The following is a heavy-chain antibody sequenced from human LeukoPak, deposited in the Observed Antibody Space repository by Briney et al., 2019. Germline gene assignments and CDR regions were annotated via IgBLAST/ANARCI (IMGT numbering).Heavy chain of an antibody. CDR1: GFTFSSYW. CDR2: INSDGSST. CDR3: ARATKQGYCSGGSCYPQVFDY. D-gene: IGHD2-15*01. V-gene: IGHV3-74*01. Sequence: GGSLRLSCAASGFTFSSYWMHWVRQAPGKGLVWVSRINSDGSSTSYADSVKGRFTISRDNAKNSLYLQMNSLRAEDTAVYYCARATKQGYCSGGSCYPQVFDYWGQGTLVTVSS. J-gene: IGHJ4*02.